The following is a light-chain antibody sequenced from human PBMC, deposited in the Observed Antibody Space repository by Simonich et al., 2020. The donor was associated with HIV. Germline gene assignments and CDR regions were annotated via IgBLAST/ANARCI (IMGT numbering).Light chain of an antibody. CDR1: SSDVGVYNY. CDR3: SSYTSSSTWV. J-gene: IGLJ3*02. CDR2: DVS. V-gene: IGLV2-14*01. Sequence: QSALTQPASVSGSPGHLITISCTGTSSDVGVYNYVSWYQPHPGKAPKLMIYDVSKRPAGVSIRFSGSKSGDTASLTISGLQAEDEADYYCSSYTSSSTWVFGGGTKLTVL.